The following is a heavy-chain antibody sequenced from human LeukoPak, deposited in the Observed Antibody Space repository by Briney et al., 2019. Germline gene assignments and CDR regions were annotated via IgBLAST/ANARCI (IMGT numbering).Heavy chain of an antibody. Sequence: WASVKVSCKVFGYTLTELSMHWVRQAPGKGLEWMGGFDPEDGETIYAQKFQGRVTMTEDTSTDTAYMELSSLRSEDTAVYYCATTAMPGIDYFDYWGQGTLVTVSS. CDR3: ATTAMPGIDYFDY. D-gene: IGHD5-18*01. CDR2: FDPEDGET. CDR1: GYTLTELS. J-gene: IGHJ4*02. V-gene: IGHV1-24*01.